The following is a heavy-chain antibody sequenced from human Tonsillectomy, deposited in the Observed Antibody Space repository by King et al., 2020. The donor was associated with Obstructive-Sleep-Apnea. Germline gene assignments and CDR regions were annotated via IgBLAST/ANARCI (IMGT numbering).Heavy chain of an antibody. J-gene: IGHJ4*02. V-gene: IGHV4-39*07. Sequence: QLQESGPGLVKPSETLSLTCTVSGGSISGSSYYWGWIRQPPGKGLEWIGNIYYRGSTYYNPSLKSRAAISVATSKNQFSLKLISVTAADTAVYYCAGDGGSGWSLIWGQGALVTVSS. D-gene: IGHD6-19*01. CDR2: IYYRGST. CDR1: GGSISGSSYY. CDR3: AGDGGSGWSLI.